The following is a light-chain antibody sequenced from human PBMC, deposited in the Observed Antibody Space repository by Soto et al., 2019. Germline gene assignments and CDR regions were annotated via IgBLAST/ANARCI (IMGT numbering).Light chain of an antibody. CDR1: SSDVGAYDF. J-gene: IGLJ2*01. CDR2: DVT. V-gene: IGLV2-14*01. CDR3: SSYTTRSTLG. Sequence: QSALTQPASVSGSPGQSITISCTGTSSDVGAYDFVSWYQHSPGKAPKLVTFDVTHRPPGISDRFSGSKSVNTASPTISGLQAADEAFYYCSSYTTRSTLGFGGGTQLTVL.